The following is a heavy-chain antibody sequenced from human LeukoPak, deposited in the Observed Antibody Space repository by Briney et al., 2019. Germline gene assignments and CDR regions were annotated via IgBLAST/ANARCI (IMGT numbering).Heavy chain of an antibody. D-gene: IGHD3-10*01. Sequence: SETLSLTCAVSGGSISSSNWWSWVRQPPGKGLEWIGEIYHSGSTNYNPSLKSRVTISVDKSKNQFSLKLSSVTAADTAVYYCARDGSGSYYKPTPFFDYWGQGTLVTVSS. CDR1: GGSISSSNW. CDR3: ARDGSGSYYKPTPFFDY. CDR2: IYHSGST. J-gene: IGHJ4*02. V-gene: IGHV4-4*02.